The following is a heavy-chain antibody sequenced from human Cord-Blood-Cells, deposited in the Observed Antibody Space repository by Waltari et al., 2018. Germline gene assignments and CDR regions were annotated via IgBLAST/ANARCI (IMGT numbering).Heavy chain of an antibody. CDR2: FDPEDGET. CDR3: ATVGYCTNGVCYIDDAFDI. V-gene: IGHV1-24*01. Sequence: QVQLVQSGAEVKKPGASVKVSCKVSGYTLTDLSMHWVRQAPGKGLEWMGGFDPEDGETIYAQKFQGRVTMTEDTSTDTAYMELSSLRSEDTAVYYCATVGYCTNGVCYIDDAFDIWGQGTMVTVSS. CDR1: GYTLTDLS. D-gene: IGHD2-8*01. J-gene: IGHJ3*02.